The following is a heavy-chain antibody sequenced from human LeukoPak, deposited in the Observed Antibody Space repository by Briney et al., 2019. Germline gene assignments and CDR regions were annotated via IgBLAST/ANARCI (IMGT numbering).Heavy chain of an antibody. Sequence: SETLSLTCTVSGGSISSYYWSWICQPPGKGLEWIGYIYYSGSTNYNPSLKSRVTISVDTSKNQFSLKLSSVTAVDTAVYYCARGVKIEYSSSSRNWYFDLWGRGTLVTVSS. J-gene: IGHJ2*01. D-gene: IGHD6-6*01. CDR2: IYYSGST. V-gene: IGHV4-59*08. CDR3: ARGVKIEYSSSSRNWYFDL. CDR1: GGSISSYY.